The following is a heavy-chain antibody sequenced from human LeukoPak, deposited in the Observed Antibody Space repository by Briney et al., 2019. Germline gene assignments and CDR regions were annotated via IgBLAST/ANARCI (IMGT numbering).Heavy chain of an antibody. J-gene: IGHJ4*02. CDR2: IYYSGST. V-gene: IGHV4-59*01. CDR3: ARGSDYYDSSGYYRGAFDY. CDR1: GGSISSYY. Sequence: PSETLSLTCTVSGGSISSYYWSWIRQPPGKGLEWIGYIYYSGSTNYNPSLKSRVTISVGTSKNQFSLKLSSVTAADTAVYYCARGSDYYDSSGYYRGAFDYWGQGTLVTVSS. D-gene: IGHD3-22*01.